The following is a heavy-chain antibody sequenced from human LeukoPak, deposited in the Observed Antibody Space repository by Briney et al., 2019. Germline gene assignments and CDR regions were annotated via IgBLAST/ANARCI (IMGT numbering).Heavy chain of an antibody. V-gene: IGHV3-48*04. CDR2: ISSSGSTI. CDR3: ARGPMAVADSYYYYYMDV. J-gene: IGHJ6*03. Sequence: GRSLRLSCAASGFTFSSYAMHWVRQAPGKGLEWVSYISSSGSTIYYADSVKGRFTISRDNAKNSLYLQMNSLRAEDTAVYYCARGPMAVADSYYYYYMDVWGKGTTVTVSS. CDR1: GFTFSSYA. D-gene: IGHD6-19*01.